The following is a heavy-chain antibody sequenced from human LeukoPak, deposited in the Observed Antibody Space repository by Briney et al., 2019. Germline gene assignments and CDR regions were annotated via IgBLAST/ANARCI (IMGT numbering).Heavy chain of an antibody. CDR2: ISGYNGET. CDR3: ARDYEIAVRYDCFDP. J-gene: IGHJ5*02. Sequence: ASVKVSCKAAGYTFINFGISWVRQAPGQGLEWMGWISGYNGETNYAQKFQGRVTMTTDTSANTAYMEVRSLRSDDTAVYYCARDYEIAVRYDCFDPWGQGTLVIVSS. V-gene: IGHV1-18*01. D-gene: IGHD6-6*01. CDR1: GYTFINFG.